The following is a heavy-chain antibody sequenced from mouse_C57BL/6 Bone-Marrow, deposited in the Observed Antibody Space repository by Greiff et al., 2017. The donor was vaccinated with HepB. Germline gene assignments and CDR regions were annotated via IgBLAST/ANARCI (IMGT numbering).Heavy chain of an antibody. Sequence: EVKLVESGGGLVKPGGSLKLSCAASGFTFSSYAMSWVRQTPEKRLEWVATISDGGSYTYYPDNVKGRFTISRDNTKNNLYLQMSHLKSEDTAMYYCAGDIGKLYYGNPFAYWGQGTLVTVSA. CDR1: GFTFSSYA. J-gene: IGHJ3*01. V-gene: IGHV5-4*01. CDR2: ISDGGSYT. CDR3: AGDIGKLYYGNPFAY. D-gene: IGHD2-1*01.